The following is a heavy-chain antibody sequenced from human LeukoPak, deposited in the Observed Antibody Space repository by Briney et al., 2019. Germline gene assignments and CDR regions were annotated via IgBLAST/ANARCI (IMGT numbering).Heavy chain of an antibody. CDR2: INPSGGST. CDR1: GYTFTSYY. V-gene: IGHV1-46*01. Sequence: GASVKVSCKASGYTFTSYYMHWVRQAPGQGLEWMGIINPSGGSTSYAQKFQGRVTMTRDTSTSTFYMELSSLRSEDTAVYFCARERPSSYYFDYWGQGTLVTVSS. J-gene: IGHJ4*02. CDR3: ARERPSSYYFDY.